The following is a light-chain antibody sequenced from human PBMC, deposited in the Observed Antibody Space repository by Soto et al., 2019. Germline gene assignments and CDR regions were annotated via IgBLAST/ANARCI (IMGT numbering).Light chain of an antibody. Sequence: DIQMTQSPSSLSASVGDRVTITCRASQTISVYLNWYQQKPGRAPDVLIYSASTRRGGVPSRFSGSGSGTDFTLTISSLEPEDFAVYYCQQRSNWPLTFGGGTKVDIK. CDR2: SAS. J-gene: IGKJ4*01. CDR1: QTISVY. V-gene: IGKV1-39*01. CDR3: QQRSNWPLT.